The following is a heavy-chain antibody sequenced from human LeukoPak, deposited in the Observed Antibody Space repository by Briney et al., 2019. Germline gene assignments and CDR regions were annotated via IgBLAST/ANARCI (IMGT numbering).Heavy chain of an antibody. J-gene: IGHJ4*02. Sequence: GGSLRLSCAASGFTVSSNYMSWVRQAPGKGLEWVSVIYSGGSTYYADSVKGRFTISRDNSKNTLYLQVNSLRAEDTAVYYCARANYDSSGYNDYWGQGTLVTVSS. CDR1: GFTVSSNY. CDR3: ARANYDSSGYNDY. V-gene: IGHV3-66*02. D-gene: IGHD3-22*01. CDR2: IYSGGST.